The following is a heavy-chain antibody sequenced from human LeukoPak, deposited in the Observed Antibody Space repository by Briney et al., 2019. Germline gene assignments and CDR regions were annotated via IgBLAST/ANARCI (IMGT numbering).Heavy chain of an antibody. Sequence: SETLSLTCTVSGVSISSYYWSWIRQPPGKGLEWIGYIYYSGSTNYNPSLKSRVTISVDTSKNQFSLKLSSVTAADTAVYYCATCTRTTNWYFDLWGRGTLVTVSS. V-gene: IGHV4-59*08. CDR1: GVSISSYY. J-gene: IGHJ2*01. CDR2: IYYSGST. CDR3: ATCTRTTNWYFDL. D-gene: IGHD1/OR15-1a*01.